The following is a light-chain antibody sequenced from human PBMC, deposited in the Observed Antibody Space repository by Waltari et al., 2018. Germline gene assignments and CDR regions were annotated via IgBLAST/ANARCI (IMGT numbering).Light chain of an antibody. CDR2: GAS. J-gene: IGKJ2*02. V-gene: IGKV3-20*01. CDR1: QTVSSIY. Sequence: SLSPGERAFLSCRASQTVSSIYLAWYQQKPGQAPRLLIYGASSRATGIPDRFSGSGSGTDFTLTISRLEPEDFAVYYCQQYGSSPRTFGQGTKLEIK. CDR3: QQYGSSPRT.